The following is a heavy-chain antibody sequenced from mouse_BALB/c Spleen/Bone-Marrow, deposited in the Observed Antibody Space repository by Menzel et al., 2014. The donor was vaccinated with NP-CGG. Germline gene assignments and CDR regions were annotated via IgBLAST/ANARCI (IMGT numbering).Heavy chain of an antibody. CDR2: INPSTGYT. CDR3: ARGVGRAFDY. Sequence: VQLQQSGAELAKPGASVKMSCKASGYTFTSYWMHWVKQRPGRGLEWIGYINPSTGYTEYNQKFKDKATLTADKSSSTAYMQLSSLTSEDSAVYYCARGVGRAFDYWGQGTTLTVSS. J-gene: IGHJ2*01. D-gene: IGHD4-1*01. CDR1: GYTFTSYW. V-gene: IGHV1-7*01.